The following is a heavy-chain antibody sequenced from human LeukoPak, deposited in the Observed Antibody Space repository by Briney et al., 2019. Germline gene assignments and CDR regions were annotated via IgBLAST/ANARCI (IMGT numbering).Heavy chain of an antibody. CDR2: MNPNSGNT. CDR3: AKTYSSGWTEMYYYYYMDV. J-gene: IGHJ6*03. V-gene: IGHV1-8*01. D-gene: IGHD6-19*01. CDR1: GYTFTSYD. Sequence: ASVKVSCKASGYTFTSYDINWVRQATGQGLEWMGWMNPNSGNTGYAQKFQGRVTMTRNTSISTAYMELSSLRSKDTAVYYCAKTYSSGWTEMYYYYYMDVWGKGTTVTISS.